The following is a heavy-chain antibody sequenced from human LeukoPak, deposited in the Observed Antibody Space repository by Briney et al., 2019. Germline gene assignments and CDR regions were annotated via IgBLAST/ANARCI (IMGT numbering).Heavy chain of an antibody. V-gene: IGHV3-30*03. CDR1: GFTFSSYG. J-gene: IGHJ4*02. CDR2: ISYDGSNK. D-gene: IGHD6-19*01. CDR3: TRMAPTIAVAGFDY. Sequence: PGRSLRLSCAASGFTFSSYGMHWVRQAPGKGLEWVAVISYDGSNKYYADSVKGRFTISRDNSKNTLYLQMNSLRAEDTAVYYCTRMAPTIAVAGFDYWGQGTLVTVSS.